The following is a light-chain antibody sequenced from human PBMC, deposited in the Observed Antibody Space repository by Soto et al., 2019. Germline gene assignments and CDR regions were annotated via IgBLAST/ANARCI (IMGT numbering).Light chain of an antibody. V-gene: IGKV1-17*01. J-gene: IGKJ1*01. CDR2: SSS. CDR1: QSISSY. CDR3: LQHHSFPRT. Sequence: DIQMTQSPSTLSASVGDRVTITCRASQSISSYLNWYQQKPGKAPKRLIYSSSNLQSGVPSRFSGSGSGTEFILTISSLQPEDSATYYCLQHHSFPRTFGQGTKVDIK.